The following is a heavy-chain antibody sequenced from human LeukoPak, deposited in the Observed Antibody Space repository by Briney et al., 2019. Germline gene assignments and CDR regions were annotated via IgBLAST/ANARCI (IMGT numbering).Heavy chain of an antibody. V-gene: IGHV3-23*01. CDR1: GFIFSRYA. J-gene: IGHJ4*02. Sequence: GGSLRLSCAASGFIFSRYAMSWVRQARGKGLEWVSTIGSSGGSTYYADSVKGRFTSSRANSKSTLYLQMNTLRAEDTAVYYCAKGYCSSTSCPLGYWGQGTLVTVSS. D-gene: IGHD2-2*01. CDR2: IGSSGGST. CDR3: AKGYCSSTSCPLGY.